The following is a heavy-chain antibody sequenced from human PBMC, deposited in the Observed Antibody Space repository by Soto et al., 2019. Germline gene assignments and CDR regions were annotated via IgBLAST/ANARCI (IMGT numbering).Heavy chain of an antibody. CDR2: ISSSSSYI. J-gene: IGHJ4*02. Sequence: GGSLRLSCAASGVTFSSYSMNWVRQATGKGLEWVSSISSSSSYIYYADSVKGRFTISRDNAKNSLYLQMNSLRAEDTAVYYCSREKPQLSIAARPFDYLGQGTLVTVSS. V-gene: IGHV3-21*01. CDR3: SREKPQLSIAARPFDY. D-gene: IGHD6-6*01. CDR1: GVTFSSYS.